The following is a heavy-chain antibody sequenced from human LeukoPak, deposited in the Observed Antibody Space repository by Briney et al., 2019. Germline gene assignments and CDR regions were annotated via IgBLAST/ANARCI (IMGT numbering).Heavy chain of an antibody. CDR2: IYYSGST. D-gene: IGHD6-19*01. CDR3: ARVRSDSYYYMDV. J-gene: IGHJ6*03. CDR1: GGSISSGDYY. V-gene: IGHV4-30-4*08. Sequence: SETLSLTCTVSGGSISSGDYYWSWIRQPPGKGLEWIGYIYYSGSTYYNPSLKSRVTISVDTSKNQFSLKLSSVTAADTAVYYCARVRSDSYYYMDVWGKGTTVTVSS.